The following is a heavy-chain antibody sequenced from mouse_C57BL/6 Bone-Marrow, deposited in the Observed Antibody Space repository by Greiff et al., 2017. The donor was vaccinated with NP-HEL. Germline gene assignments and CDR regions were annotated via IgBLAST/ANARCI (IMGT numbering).Heavy chain of an antibody. D-gene: IGHD2-1*01. V-gene: IGHV14-4*01. CDR3: TTQADYGNYYFDY. Sequence: DVKLQESGAELVRPGASVKLSCTASGFNIKDDYMHWVKQRPEQGLEWIGWIDPENGDTEYASKFQGKATITADTSSNTAYLQLSSLTSEDTAVYYCTTQADYGNYYFDYWGQGTPLTVSS. J-gene: IGHJ2*01. CDR2: IDPENGDT. CDR1: GFNIKDDY.